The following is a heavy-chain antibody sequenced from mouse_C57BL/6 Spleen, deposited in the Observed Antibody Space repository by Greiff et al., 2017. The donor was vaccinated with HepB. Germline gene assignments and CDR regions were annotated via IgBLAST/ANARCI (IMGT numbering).Heavy chain of an antibody. J-gene: IGHJ2*01. V-gene: IGHV1-63*01. Sequence: VQLVESGAELVRPGTSVKMSCKASGYTFTNYWIGWAKQRPGHGLEWIGDIYPGGGYTNYNEKFKGKATLTADKSSSTAYMQFSSLTSEDSAIYYCAGGNGHYFDYWGQGTTLTVSS. CDR3: AGGNGHYFDY. CDR2: IYPGGGYT. CDR1: GYTFTNYW.